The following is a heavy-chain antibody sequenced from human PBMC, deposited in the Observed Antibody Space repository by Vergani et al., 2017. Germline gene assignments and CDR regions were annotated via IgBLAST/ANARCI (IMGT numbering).Heavy chain of an antibody. Sequence: QVQLVESGGGVVQPGRSLRLSCAASGFTFSSYGMHWVRQAPGKGLEWVAVISYDGSNKYYADSVKGRFTISRDNSKNTLYQQMNSLKTEDTAVYYCTSPTTIGYWGQGTLVTVSS. CDR1: GFTFSSYG. V-gene: IGHV3-30*03. CDR3: TSPTTIGY. D-gene: IGHD5-12*01. CDR2: ISYDGSNK. J-gene: IGHJ4*02.